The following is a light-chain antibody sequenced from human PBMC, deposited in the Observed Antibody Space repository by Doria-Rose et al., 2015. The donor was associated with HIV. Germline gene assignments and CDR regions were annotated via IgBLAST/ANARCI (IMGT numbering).Light chain of an antibody. Sequence: TQSPESLGMSLGERATLNCKSNQGLLYTSKNYLAWYQQKPGQPPKLLIYWASTRQSGVPARFSGSGSGTDFTLTISSLEAEDVAVYYCQQYYDTPSFGPGTPVDIK. CDR3: QQYYDTPS. CDR2: WAS. J-gene: IGKJ3*01. V-gene: IGKV4-1*01. CDR1: QGLLYTSKNY.